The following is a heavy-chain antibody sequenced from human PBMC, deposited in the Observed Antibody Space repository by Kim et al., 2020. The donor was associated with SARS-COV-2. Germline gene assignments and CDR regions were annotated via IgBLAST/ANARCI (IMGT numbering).Heavy chain of an antibody. Sequence: LSLTCAASGFTVTNYWMHWVRQAPGKGLVWVSRIKSEGTGISYADSVKGRFTISRDNVNNTLYLQMNNLRAEDTAVYYCASDTVLYGLDVWGQGTTVTVPS. D-gene: IGHD4-4*01. CDR3: ASDTVLYGLDV. CDR1: GFTVTNYW. CDR2: IKSEGTGI. J-gene: IGHJ6*02. V-gene: IGHV3-74*01.